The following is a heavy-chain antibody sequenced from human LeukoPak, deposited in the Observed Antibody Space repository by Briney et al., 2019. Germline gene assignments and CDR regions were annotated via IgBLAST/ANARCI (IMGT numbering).Heavy chain of an antibody. CDR1: GFTFSDFY. V-gene: IGHV3-11*01. CDR3: ASDIVATSGDF. CDR2: ITSAGRAI. D-gene: IGHD5-12*01. Sequence: GGSLRLSCAASGFTFSDFYMSWIRQAPGKGLEWVSYITSAGRAIYYADSVQGRFTISRDNARNSLYLQMNGLRAEDTAVYYCASDIVATSGDFWGQGTLFTAS. J-gene: IGHJ4*02.